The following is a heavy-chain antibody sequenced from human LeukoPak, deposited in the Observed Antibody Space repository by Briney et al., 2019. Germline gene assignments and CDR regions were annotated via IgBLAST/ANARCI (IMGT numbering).Heavy chain of an antibody. CDR1: GFTFSSYG. J-gene: IGHJ6*02. CDR2: ISYDGSNK. CDR3: AKDRYEAPDV. D-gene: IGHD1-14*01. Sequence: GGSLRLSCAASGFTFSSYGMHWVRQAPGKGLEWVAVISYDGSNKYYADSVKGRFTISRDNSKNTLYLQMNSLRAEDTAVYYCAKDRYEAPDVWGQGTTVTVS. V-gene: IGHV3-30*18.